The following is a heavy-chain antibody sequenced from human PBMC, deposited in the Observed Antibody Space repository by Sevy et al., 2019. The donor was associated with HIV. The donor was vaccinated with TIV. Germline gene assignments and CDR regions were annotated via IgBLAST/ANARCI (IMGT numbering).Heavy chain of an antibody. J-gene: IGHJ6*02. CDR3: ARIDYGDVPYGMDV. D-gene: IGHD4-17*01. CDR1: GFTFSSYW. Sequence: GGSLRLSCAASGFTFSSYWMHWVRQAPGKGLVWVSRINSDGSSTSYADSVKGRFTISRDTAKNTLYLQMNSLRDEDTAVYYCARIDYGDVPYGMDVWGLGTTVTVSS. CDR2: INSDGSST. V-gene: IGHV3-74*01.